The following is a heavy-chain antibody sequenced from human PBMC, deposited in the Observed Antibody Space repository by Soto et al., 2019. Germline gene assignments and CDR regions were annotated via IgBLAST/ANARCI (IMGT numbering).Heavy chain of an antibody. CDR1: GFTFSSYG. CDR3: AKEKFLEGPPDAFDI. Sequence: PGGSLRLSCAASGFTFSSYGMHWVRQAPGKGLEWVAVISYDGSNKYYADSVKGRFTISRDNSKNTLYLQMNSLRAEDTAVYYCAKEKFLEGPPDAFDIWGQGTMVTVSS. D-gene: IGHD3-3*01. J-gene: IGHJ3*02. V-gene: IGHV3-30*18. CDR2: ISYDGSNK.